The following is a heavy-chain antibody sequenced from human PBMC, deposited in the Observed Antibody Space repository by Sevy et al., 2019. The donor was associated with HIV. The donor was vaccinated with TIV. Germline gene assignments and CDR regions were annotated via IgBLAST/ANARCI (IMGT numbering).Heavy chain of an antibody. CDR3: ARPRANYVDHYFFYAMDV. CDR2: ISYDGAEK. J-gene: IGHJ6*02. Sequence: GGSLRLSCTASGFALTNYYAMHWVRQAPGKGLEWVALISYDGAEKFYTASVKGRFTITRDNFKKPLYLQMTGLTTEDTAVYYCARPRANYVDHYFFYAMDVWGQGTTVTVSS. CDR1: GFALTNYYA. V-gene: IGHV3-30-3*01. D-gene: IGHD4-17*01.